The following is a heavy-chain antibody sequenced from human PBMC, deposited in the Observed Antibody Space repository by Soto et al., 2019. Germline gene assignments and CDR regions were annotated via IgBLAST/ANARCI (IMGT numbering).Heavy chain of an antibody. V-gene: IGHV3-30*18. D-gene: IGHD5-12*01. J-gene: IGHJ3*02. Sequence: QVQLVESGGGVVQPGRSLRLSCAASGFTFSSYGMHWVRQAPGKGLEWVVVISNDGSNKYYADSVKGRFTISRDNSKNTLYLQMNSLRAEDTAVYYCTKEKSVMYSGYDAFDIWGRGTMVTVSS. CDR1: GFTFSSYG. CDR2: ISNDGSNK. CDR3: TKEKSVMYSGYDAFDI.